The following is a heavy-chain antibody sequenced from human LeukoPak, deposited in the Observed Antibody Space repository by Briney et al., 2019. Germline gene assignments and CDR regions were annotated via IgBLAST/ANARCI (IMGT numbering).Heavy chain of an antibody. CDR1: GYTFTGNY. D-gene: IGHD3-9*01. V-gene: IGHV1-2*02. J-gene: IGHJ5*02. Sequence: GASVKVSCKASGYTFTGNYMHWVRQAPVQGLEWMGWINPNSGGTNYAQKFQGRVSMTRDTSITTAYMEMSRLRSDDTAVYYCARGDDILTGNRDWFDPWGQGTLVTVFS. CDR3: ARGDDILTGNRDWFDP. CDR2: INPNSGGT.